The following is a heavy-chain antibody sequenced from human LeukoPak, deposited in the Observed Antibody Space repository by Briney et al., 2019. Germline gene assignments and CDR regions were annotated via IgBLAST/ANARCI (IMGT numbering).Heavy chain of an antibody. CDR3: AKGRSGTYYFDY. V-gene: IGHV3-23*01. J-gene: IGHJ4*02. CDR1: GFTFSSYT. CDR2: ISDSGAGT. D-gene: IGHD1-26*01. Sequence: PGGSLRLSCAASGFTFSSYTMSCVRQAPGKGLEWVSAISDSGAGTFYADSVKGRFTISRDNSRNTLYQQMNSLRAEDTAIYYCAKGRSGTYYFDYWGQGTLVTVSS.